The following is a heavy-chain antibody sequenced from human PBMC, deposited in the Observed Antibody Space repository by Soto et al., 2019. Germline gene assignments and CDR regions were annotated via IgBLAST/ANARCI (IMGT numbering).Heavy chain of an antibody. Sequence: PGGSLRLSCAASGFTFSTYSMNWVRQAPGKGLEWVSSISSSSGYIYYADSVRGRFTISRDDAKNSLSLQMNSLRAEDTAVYYCARVRSYSYGQGYGMDVWGEGTNVTV. CDR3: ARVRSYSYGQGYGMDV. V-gene: IGHV3-21*01. CDR1: GFTFSTYS. D-gene: IGHD5-18*01. CDR2: ISSSSGYI. J-gene: IGHJ6*01.